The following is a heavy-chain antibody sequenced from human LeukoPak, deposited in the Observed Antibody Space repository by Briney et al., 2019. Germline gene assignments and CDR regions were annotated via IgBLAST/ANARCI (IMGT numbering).Heavy chain of an antibody. J-gene: IGHJ4*02. V-gene: IGHV4-34*01. D-gene: IGHD6-13*01. CDR1: GGSFSGYY. CDR2: INHSGST. CDR3: ARGGWSIAAAGTPFDY. Sequence: PSETLSLTCAVYGGSFSGYYWSWIRQPPGKGLEWIGEINHSGSTNYNPSLKSRVTISVDTSKNQFSLKLSSVTAADTAVYYCARGGWSIAAAGTPFDYWGQGTLVTVSS.